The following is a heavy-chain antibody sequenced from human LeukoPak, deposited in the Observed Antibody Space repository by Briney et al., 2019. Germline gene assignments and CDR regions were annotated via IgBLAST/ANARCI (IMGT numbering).Heavy chain of an antibody. CDR1: GFTLSHSA. J-gene: IGHJ6*04. CDR2: ISGGSEFI. Sequence: PGGSLRLSCVASGFTLSHSAMSWVRQAPGKGLEWVSAISGGSEFIYYADSVKGRFTISRDNAKNSLYLQMNSLRAEDTAVYYCAELGITMIGGVWGKGTTVTISS. CDR3: AELGITMIGGV. D-gene: IGHD3-10*02. V-gene: IGHV3-69-1*02.